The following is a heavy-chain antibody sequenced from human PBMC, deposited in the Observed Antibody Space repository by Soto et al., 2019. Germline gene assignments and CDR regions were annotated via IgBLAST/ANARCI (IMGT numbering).Heavy chain of an antibody. V-gene: IGHV3-30*03. CDR1: GFPFSSYG. Sequence: QVQLVESGGGVVQPGRSLRLSCAASGFPFSSYGMHWVRQAPGKGLDWVALISYDGTNQYYADSVKGRFTVSRDNSTNTLYLHMSSLRAEDTAVYYCAGGQYYFDYCGQGTLVSVSS. CDR3: AGGQYYFDY. J-gene: IGHJ4*02. CDR2: ISYDGTNQ. D-gene: IGHD2-15*01.